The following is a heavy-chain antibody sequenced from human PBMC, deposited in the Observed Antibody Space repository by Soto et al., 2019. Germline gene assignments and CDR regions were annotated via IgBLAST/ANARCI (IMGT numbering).Heavy chain of an antibody. CDR1: GFTFNIYG. CDR3: AKVSDFGRTDMDV. V-gene: IGHV3-30*18. Sequence: GGSLRLSCAASGFTFNIYGMHWVRQAPDKGLEWVALISYDGSNKYYADSVKGRFTISRDNSKNTLYLQMNSLRAEDTAVYYCAKVSDFGRTDMDVWGQGTTVTVSS. J-gene: IGHJ6*02. D-gene: IGHD3-10*01. CDR2: ISYDGSNK.